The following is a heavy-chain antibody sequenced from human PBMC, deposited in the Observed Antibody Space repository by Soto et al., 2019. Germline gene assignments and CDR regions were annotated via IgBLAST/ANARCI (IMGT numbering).Heavy chain of an antibody. CDR1: GFTFNTYA. J-gene: IGHJ6*04. V-gene: IGHV3-23*01. CDR3: AKASGSDNDYPSYLGLDV. Sequence: GGSLRLSCGTSGFTFNTYAMSWVRQAPGEGLRWVSTISDSGGNKYYADSVKGRFTVSRDNSRDTLFLQMNSLRADDTALYYCAKASGSDNDYPSYLGLDVWGKGTTVTVSS. CDR2: ISDSGGNK. D-gene: IGHD3-10*01.